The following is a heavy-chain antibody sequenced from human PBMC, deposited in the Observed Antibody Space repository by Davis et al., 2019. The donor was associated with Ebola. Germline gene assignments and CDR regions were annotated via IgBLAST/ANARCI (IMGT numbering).Heavy chain of an antibody. D-gene: IGHD5-18*01. CDR3: ARSGYSYGSDY. CDR1: GGSISSYY. Sequence: SETLSLTCTVSGGSISSYYWSWIRQPPGKGLEWIGYIYYNGSTNYNPSLKSRVTISVDTSKNQFSLKLSSVTAADTAVYYCARSGYSYGSDYWGQGTLVTVSS. J-gene: IGHJ4*02. V-gene: IGHV4-59*08. CDR2: IYYNGST.